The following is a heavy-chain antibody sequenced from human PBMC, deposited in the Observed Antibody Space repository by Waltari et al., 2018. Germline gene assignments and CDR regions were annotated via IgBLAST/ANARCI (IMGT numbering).Heavy chain of an antibody. D-gene: IGHD6-6*01. J-gene: IGHJ5*02. CDR2: IYYSGGT. Sequence: QLQLQESGPGLVKPSETLSLTCTVSGGSISSGNFYWGWIRQPPGKGLAWIGCIYYSGGTYYNPSLKRRVTISVDTSKNQFSLKPSSVTAADTAVFYCARDVKDSSSSVDWFDPWGQGTLVTVSS. CDR1: GGSISSGNFY. V-gene: IGHV4-39*02. CDR3: ARDVKDSSSSVDWFDP.